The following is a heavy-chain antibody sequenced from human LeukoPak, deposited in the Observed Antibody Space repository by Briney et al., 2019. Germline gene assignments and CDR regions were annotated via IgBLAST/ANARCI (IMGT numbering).Heavy chain of an antibody. CDR3: ARGQYDFWSGYLVYYYYGMDV. D-gene: IGHD3-3*01. CDR1: GYTFTGYY. V-gene: IGHV1-2*02. Sequence: ASVKVSCKASGYTFTGYYMHWVRQAPGQGLEWMGWINPNSGGTNYAQKFQGRVTMTRDMSISTAYMELSRLRSDDTAVYYCARGQYDFWSGYLVYYYYGMDVWGQGTTVTVSS. J-gene: IGHJ6*02. CDR2: INPNSGGT.